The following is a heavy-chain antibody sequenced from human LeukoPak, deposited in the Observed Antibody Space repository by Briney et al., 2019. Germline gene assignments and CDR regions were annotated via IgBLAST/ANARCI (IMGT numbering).Heavy chain of an antibody. J-gene: IGHJ3*01. D-gene: IGHD1-26*01. Sequence: PGGSLRLSCAASGFTFYNYAMNWVRHVPGKGVEWVSGINGSGSTTLYADSVKGGFTTSRDSAKNTLYLQMNSLRPEARAFYYCSREGRRSDDAFDLWGRGPMVTVSS. CDR1: GFTFYNYA. CDR3: SREGRRSDDAFDL. CDR2: INGSGSTT. V-gene: IGHV3-20*04.